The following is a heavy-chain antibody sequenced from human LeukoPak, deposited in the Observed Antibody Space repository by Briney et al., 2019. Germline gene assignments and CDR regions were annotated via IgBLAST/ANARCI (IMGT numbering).Heavy chain of an antibody. Sequence: GGSLRLSCAASGFTFSSYSMNWVRQAPGKGLEWVSSISSSSSYIYYADSVKGRFAISRDNAKNSLYLQMNSLRAEDTAVYYCALGDYGAPFDYWGQGTLVTVSS. CDR1: GFTFSSYS. CDR2: ISSSSSYI. J-gene: IGHJ4*02. D-gene: IGHD4-17*01. CDR3: ALGDYGAPFDY. V-gene: IGHV3-21*01.